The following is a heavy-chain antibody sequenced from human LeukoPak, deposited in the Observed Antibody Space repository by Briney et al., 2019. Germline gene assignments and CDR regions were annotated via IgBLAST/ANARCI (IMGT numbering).Heavy chain of an antibody. CDR2: INWNGDNT. CDR1: GFTFDDYG. D-gene: IGHD3-9*01. V-gene: IGHV3-20*04. J-gene: IGHJ4*02. CDR3: ARDFDGNFDY. Sequence: GGSLRLSCAASGFTFDDYGMSWVRQAPGKGLEWVSGINWNGDNTDYADSVKGRFTISRDNAKNSLYLQMNSLRAEDTALYYCARDFDGNFDYWGQGTLVTVSP.